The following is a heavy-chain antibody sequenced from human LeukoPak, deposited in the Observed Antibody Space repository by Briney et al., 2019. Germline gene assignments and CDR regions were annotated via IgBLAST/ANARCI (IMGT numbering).Heavy chain of an antibody. D-gene: IGHD3-10*02. Sequence: SETLSLTCTVSGGSISSYYWSWIRQPPGKGLEWIGYIYYSGSTNYNPSLKSRVTISVDTSKNQFSLKLSSVTAADTAMYYCARLVRGVYRFDHWGQGTLVTVSS. J-gene: IGHJ4*02. CDR3: ARLVRGVYRFDH. CDR2: IYYSGST. V-gene: IGHV4-59*01. CDR1: GGSISSYY.